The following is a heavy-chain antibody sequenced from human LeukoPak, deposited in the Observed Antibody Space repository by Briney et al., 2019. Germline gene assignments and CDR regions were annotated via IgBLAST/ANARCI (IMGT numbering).Heavy chain of an antibody. CDR2: ISWNSGSI. D-gene: IGHD6-19*01. CDR1: GFTFDDYA. CDR3: AKDYGKDSSGWYDY. Sequence: GGSLRLSCAASGFTFDDYAMHWVRQAPGKGLEWVSGISWNSGSIGYADSVKGRFTISRDNAKNSLCLQMNSLRAEDTALYYCAKDYGKDSSGWYDYWGQGTLVTVSS. J-gene: IGHJ4*02. V-gene: IGHV3-9*01.